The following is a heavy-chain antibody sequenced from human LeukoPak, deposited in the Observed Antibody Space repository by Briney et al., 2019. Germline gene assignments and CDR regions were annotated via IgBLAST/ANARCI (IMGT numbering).Heavy chain of an antibody. Sequence: ASVKVSCKASGYTFSNYYIHWVRQAPGQGLEWMGIIGGSTNYAQKFQGRVTMTTDTSTSTVYMELRSLRSDDTAVYYCARDDNYGSGQPDDWGQGTLVTVSS. J-gene: IGHJ4*02. V-gene: IGHV1-46*01. CDR3: ARDDNYGSGQPDD. CDR1: GYTFSNYY. D-gene: IGHD3-10*01. CDR2: IGGST.